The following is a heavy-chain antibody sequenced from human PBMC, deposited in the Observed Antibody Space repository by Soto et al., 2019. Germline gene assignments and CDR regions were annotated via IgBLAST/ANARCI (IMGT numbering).Heavy chain of an antibody. CDR3: AREGCSGGSCYEPDFDY. CDR1: GYTFTSYY. V-gene: IGHV1-46*03. J-gene: IGHJ4*02. D-gene: IGHD2-15*01. CDR2: INPSGGST. Sequence: ASVKVSCKASGYTFTSYYMHWVRQAPGQGLEWMGIINPSGGSTSYAQKFQGRVTMTRDTSTSTVYMELSSLRSEDTAVYYCAREGCSGGSCYEPDFDYWGQGTLVTVSS.